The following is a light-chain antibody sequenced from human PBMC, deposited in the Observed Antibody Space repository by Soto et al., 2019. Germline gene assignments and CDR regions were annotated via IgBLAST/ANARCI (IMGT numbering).Light chain of an antibody. V-gene: IGKV1-5*01. CDR3: QQYNSYSPVT. CDR1: QSISSW. J-gene: IGKJ2*01. CDR2: DAS. Sequence: DIQMTQSPSTLSASVGDRVTITCRASQSISSWLAWYQQKPGKAPKLLIYDASSLESVVPSRFSGSGSGTELTLTISSLQPDDFATYYCQQYNSYSPVTFGQGTKLEIK.